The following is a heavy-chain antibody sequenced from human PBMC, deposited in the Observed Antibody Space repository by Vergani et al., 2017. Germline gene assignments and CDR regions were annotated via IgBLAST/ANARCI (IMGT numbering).Heavy chain of an antibody. V-gene: IGHV4-39*01. D-gene: IGHD3-22*01. J-gene: IGHJ6*02. CDR3: ARGYDSSGYYFVPYYGMDV. CDR1: GGSITSSSYY. CDR2: IYHSGGA. Sequence: QLHLQESGPGLVKPSETLSLTCTVSGGSITSSSYYWGWIRQPPGKGLEWIGNIYHSGGAYYNPSLKGRVTISVDTSKNQFSLKLSSVTAADTAVYYCARGYDSSGYYFVPYYGMDVWGQGTTVTVSS.